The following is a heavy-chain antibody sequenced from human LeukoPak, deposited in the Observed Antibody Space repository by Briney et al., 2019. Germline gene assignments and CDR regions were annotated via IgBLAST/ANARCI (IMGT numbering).Heavy chain of an antibody. CDR1: GGSINSGSYY. CDR3: ARVRQGILDY. Sequence: SENLSLTCTVSGGSINSGSYYWSWIRQPAGKGLEWIGRIYTSGSTNYNPSLKSRVTISVDTSKNQFSLKLSSVTAADTAVYYCARVRQGILDYWGQGTLVTVSS. J-gene: IGHJ4*02. CDR2: IYTSGST. V-gene: IGHV4-61*02.